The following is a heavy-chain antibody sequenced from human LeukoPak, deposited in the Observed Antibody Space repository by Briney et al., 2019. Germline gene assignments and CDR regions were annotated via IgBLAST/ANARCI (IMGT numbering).Heavy chain of an antibody. Sequence: XXLTCTVSGGSISGYFWSWIRQPAGKGLEWIGRINTSGSTNFNASLKSRVTMSVDTSKNQFSLKLTSVTAADTALYYCARYRQESNGQFDYWGQGTLVTVSS. D-gene: IGHD2-8*01. CDR1: GGSISGYF. V-gene: IGHV4-4*07. CDR3: ARYRQESNGQFDY. CDR2: INTSGST. J-gene: IGHJ4*02.